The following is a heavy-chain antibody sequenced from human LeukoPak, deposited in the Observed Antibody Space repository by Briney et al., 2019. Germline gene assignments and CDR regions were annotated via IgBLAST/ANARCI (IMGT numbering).Heavy chain of an antibody. CDR1: GGSISSYY. J-gene: IGHJ6*03. D-gene: IGHD4-17*01. V-gene: IGHV4-59*01. CDR2: IYYSGST. Sequence: SETLSLTCTVSGGSISSYYWSWIRQPPGKGLEWIGYIYYSGSTNYNPSLKSRVTISVDTSKNQSSLKLSSVTAADTAVYYCARAGGDHNYYYYYMDVWGKGTTVTVSS. CDR3: ARAGGDHNYYYYYMDV.